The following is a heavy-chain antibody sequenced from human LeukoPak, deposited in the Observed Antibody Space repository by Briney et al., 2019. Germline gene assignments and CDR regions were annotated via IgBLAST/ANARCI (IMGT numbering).Heavy chain of an antibody. V-gene: IGHV1-2*02. CDR2: INPNSGDT. CDR3: AKFGLAGSGRYHDAFDI. CDR1: GYTFTGYY. Sequence: ASVKVSCKASGYTFTGYYIHWVRQAPGQGLEWMGWINPNSGDTHYAQKFQGRVTMTRDTSTSTAYMELSRLRSEDTAVYYCAKFGLAGSGRYHDAFDIWGQGTMVTVSS. D-gene: IGHD3-10*01. J-gene: IGHJ3*02.